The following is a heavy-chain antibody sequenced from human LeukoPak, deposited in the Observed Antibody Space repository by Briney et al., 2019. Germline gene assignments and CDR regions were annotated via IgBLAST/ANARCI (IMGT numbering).Heavy chain of an antibody. Sequence: GGSLRLSCAASGFTFSSYAMSWVRQAPGKGLEWVSAISGSGGSTYYADSGKGRFTISRDNSKNTLYLQMNSLRAEGTAVYFCAKGSSGSWGRLDYWGQGTLVTVSS. D-gene: IGHD3-10*01. J-gene: IGHJ4*02. CDR3: AKGSSGSWGRLDY. CDR1: GFTFSSYA. V-gene: IGHV3-23*01. CDR2: ISGSGGST.